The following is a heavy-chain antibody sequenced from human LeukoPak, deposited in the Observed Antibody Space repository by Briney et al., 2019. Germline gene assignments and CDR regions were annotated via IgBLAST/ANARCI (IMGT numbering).Heavy chain of an antibody. J-gene: IGHJ4*02. CDR2: VYSGGTT. CDR1: GFTVSSKH. Sequence: GGSLRLSCAASGFTVSSKHMTWVRQAPGKGLEWVSVVYSGGTTYYADSVKGRFTISKDNSNNTLYLQMNSLRTEDTAVYYCLTEDTPTVFDYWGQGILVTVSS. CDR3: LTEDTPTVFDY. V-gene: IGHV3-53*05. D-gene: IGHD5-18*01.